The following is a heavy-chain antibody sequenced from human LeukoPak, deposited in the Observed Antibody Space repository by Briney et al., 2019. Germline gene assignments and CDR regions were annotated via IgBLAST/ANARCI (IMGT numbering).Heavy chain of an antibody. CDR3: ARAYSSGMGV. J-gene: IGHJ6*02. V-gene: IGHV4-4*02. Sequence: SETLSLTCAVSGGPISSSSWWTWVRQPPGRGLEWIGEIFHTGSTNYNPSLKSRVTISMDKSKNQFSLRLSSVTAAADTAVYYCARAYSSGMGVWGQGTTVTVSS. D-gene: IGHD2-21*01. CDR2: IFHTGST. CDR1: GGPISSSSW.